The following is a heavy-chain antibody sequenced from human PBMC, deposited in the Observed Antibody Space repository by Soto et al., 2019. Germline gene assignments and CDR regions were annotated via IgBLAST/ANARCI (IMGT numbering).Heavy chain of an antibody. Sequence: EVQLVESGGGLVKPGGSLRLSCVASGFTLSDAWMTRVRQAPGKGLEWVGRIASKPDGGSTDFAASVRARFTISRDDSGDTLFLQMNSLKTDDTAVYYCIKMGRGYFNLWGQGTLVTVSS. CDR3: IKMGRGYFNL. CDR1: GFTLSDAW. CDR2: IASKPDGGST. D-gene: IGHD3-10*01. V-gene: IGHV3-15*04. J-gene: IGHJ4*02.